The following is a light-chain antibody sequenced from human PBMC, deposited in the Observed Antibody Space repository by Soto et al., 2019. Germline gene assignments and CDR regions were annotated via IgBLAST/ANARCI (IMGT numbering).Light chain of an antibody. CDR2: SNN. Sequence: QSVLTQPPSASGTPGQRVTISCSGRSANIGNNYVFWYQHLPGTAPKLLIYSNNQRPSGVPDRFSGSKSGTSASLAISGLRSEDEADYYCVSWDDGLSGLVFGTGTKLTVL. CDR1: SANIGNNY. J-gene: IGLJ1*01. CDR3: VSWDDGLSGLV. V-gene: IGLV1-47*02.